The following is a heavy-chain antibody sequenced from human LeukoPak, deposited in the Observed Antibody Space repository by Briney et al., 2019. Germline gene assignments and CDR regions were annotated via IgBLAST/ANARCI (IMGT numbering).Heavy chain of an antibody. D-gene: IGHD3-10*01. CDR2: IKQDGSEK. CDR1: EFTFTTYW. Sequence: GGSLRLSCEASEFTFTTYWMSWVRQAPGKGLEWVANIKQDGSEKYYVDSVKGRFTISRDNSKNTVYLQMNSLRTEDTAVYYCAGSLTMVQAYDYWGQGTLVTVSS. V-gene: IGHV3-7*01. J-gene: IGHJ4*02. CDR3: AGSLTMVQAYDY.